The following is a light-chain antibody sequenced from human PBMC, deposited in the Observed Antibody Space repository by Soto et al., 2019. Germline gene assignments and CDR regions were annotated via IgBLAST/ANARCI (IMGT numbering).Light chain of an antibody. CDR3: SSYTSGRDVYV. V-gene: IGLV2-14*01. CDR2: EVS. J-gene: IGLJ1*01. Sequence: LTQPASVSGSPGQSITISCTGTSSDVGSYHYVSWFQQHPGKAPKLIIFEVSDRPSGVSTRFSGSKSGDKASLTISGLQADDEADYYCSSYTSGRDVYVFGGGTKVTVL. CDR1: SSDVGSYHY.